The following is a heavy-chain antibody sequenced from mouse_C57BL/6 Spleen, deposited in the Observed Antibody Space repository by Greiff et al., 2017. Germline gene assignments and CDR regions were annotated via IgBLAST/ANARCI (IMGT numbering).Heavy chain of an antibody. CDR3: ARPRYYYGRDYYAMDY. Sequence: EVKLQQSGPELVKPGASVKISCKASGYTFTDYYMNWVKQSHGKSLEWIGDINPNNGGTSYNQKFKGKATLTVVKSSSTAYMELRSLTSEDSAVYYCARPRYYYGRDYYAMDYWGQGTSVTVSS. CDR2: INPNNGGT. D-gene: IGHD1-1*01. V-gene: IGHV1-26*01. J-gene: IGHJ4*01. CDR1: GYTFTDYY.